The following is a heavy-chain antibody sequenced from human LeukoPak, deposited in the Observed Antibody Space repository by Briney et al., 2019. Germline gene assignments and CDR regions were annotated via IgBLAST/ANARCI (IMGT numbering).Heavy chain of an antibody. CDR1: GYTFTSYY. CDR3: ARDQGAFYSRSWFDY. V-gene: IGHV1-46*01. CDR2: INPSGGST. Sequence: GASVKVSCKASGYTFTSYYVHWVRQAPGQGLEWMGIINPSGGSTTYAQNFQGRITMTRDTSTSTVYMELSSLRSEDTAVYYCARDQGAFYSRSWFDYWGQGTLVTVSS. J-gene: IGHJ4*02. D-gene: IGHD6-13*01.